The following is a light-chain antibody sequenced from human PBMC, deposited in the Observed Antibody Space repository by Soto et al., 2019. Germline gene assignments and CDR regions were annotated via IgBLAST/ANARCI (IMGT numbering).Light chain of an antibody. V-gene: IGKV1-5*01. Sequence: DIHMTQSRSTLSASVRDRVTITCQASQSMSSWLAWYQQKPGKAPKLLIYDASSLESGVPSRFSGSGSGTEFTLTISSLQTDDFANCYCQQYNSYLITFGQGTRLEIK. CDR2: DAS. CDR1: QSMSSW. CDR3: QQYNSYLIT. J-gene: IGKJ5*01.